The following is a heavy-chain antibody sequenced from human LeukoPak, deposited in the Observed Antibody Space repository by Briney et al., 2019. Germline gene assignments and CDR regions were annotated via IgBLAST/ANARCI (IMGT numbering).Heavy chain of an antibody. V-gene: IGHV3-48*03. J-gene: IGHJ4*02. CDR3: ARDDGSSGSWYFDY. Sequence: PGGSLRLSCAASGFTFSSYEMNWVRQAPGKGLEWVSYISSSGSTIYYADSVKSRFTISRDNAKNSLYLQMNSLRAEDTAVYYCARDDGSSGSWYFDYWGQGTLVTVSS. CDR2: ISSSGSTI. CDR1: GFTFSSYE. D-gene: IGHD3-22*01.